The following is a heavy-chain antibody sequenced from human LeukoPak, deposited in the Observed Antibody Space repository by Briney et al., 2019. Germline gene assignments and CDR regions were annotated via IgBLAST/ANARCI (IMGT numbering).Heavy chain of an antibody. Sequence: SETLSLTCAVYGGSFSGYYWSWIRRPPGKGLEWIGEINHSGSTNYNPSLKSRVTISVDTSKNQFSLKLSSVTAADTAVYYCARPKVGIAAAGTGFHYWGQGTLVTASS. D-gene: IGHD6-13*01. CDR1: GGSFSGYY. CDR3: ARPKVGIAAAGTGFHY. J-gene: IGHJ4*02. V-gene: IGHV4-34*01. CDR2: INHSGST.